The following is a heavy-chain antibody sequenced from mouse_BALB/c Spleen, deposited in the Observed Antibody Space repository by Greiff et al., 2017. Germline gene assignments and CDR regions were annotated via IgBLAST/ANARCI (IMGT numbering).Heavy chain of an antibody. Sequence: QVQLQQSGAELVKPGASVKLSCKASGYTFTSYYMYWVKQRPGQGLEWIGGINPSNGGTNFNEKFKSKATLTVDKSSSTAYMQLSSLTSEDSAVYYCTGITTWFAYWGQGTLVTVSA. CDR3: TGITTWFAY. J-gene: IGHJ3*01. CDR2: INPSNGGT. D-gene: IGHD2-4*01. V-gene: IGHV1S81*02. CDR1: GYTFTSYY.